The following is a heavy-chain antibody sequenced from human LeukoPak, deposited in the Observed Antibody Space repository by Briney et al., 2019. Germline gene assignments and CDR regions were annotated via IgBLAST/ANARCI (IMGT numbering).Heavy chain of an antibody. CDR2: INAGNGNT. Sequence: ASVKVSCKASGYTFTSYAMHWVRQAPGQRLEWMGWINAGNGNTKYSQKFQGRVTITRDTSASTAYMELSSLRSVDTAVYYCARDQFRSTGYYYYWGQGTLVTVSS. D-gene: IGHD3-22*01. V-gene: IGHV1-3*01. CDR3: ARDQFRSTGYYYY. CDR1: GYTFTSYA. J-gene: IGHJ4*02.